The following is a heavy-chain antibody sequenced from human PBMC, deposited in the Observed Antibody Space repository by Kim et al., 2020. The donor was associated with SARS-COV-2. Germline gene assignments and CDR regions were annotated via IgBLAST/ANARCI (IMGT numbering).Heavy chain of an antibody. CDR2: INPNTGGA. Sequence: ASVKVSCKASGYTFSDYSIHWVRQAPGQGLEWMGWINPNTGGAKYAQKFQGGVTITRDTSISTAYMELTNLKFDDTAVYYCARDLGGFDSSGYFCHWGPGTLVTVSS. CDR3: ARDLGGFDSSGYFCH. CDR1: GYTFSDYS. V-gene: IGHV1-2*02. J-gene: IGHJ4*01. D-gene: IGHD3-22*01.